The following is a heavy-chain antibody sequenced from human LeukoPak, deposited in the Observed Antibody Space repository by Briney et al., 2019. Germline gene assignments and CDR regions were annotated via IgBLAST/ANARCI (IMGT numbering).Heavy chain of an antibody. J-gene: IGHJ4*02. CDR3: ARAFSTWLPYYFDY. Sequence: GTSLRLSCVASGFTFNYYAIHWVRQAPGKGLEWVANIKQDGSEKYYVDSVKGRFTISRDNAKNSLYLQMNSLRAEDTAVYYCARAFSTWLPYYFDYWGQGTLVTVSS. CDR1: GFTFNYYA. V-gene: IGHV3-7*01. D-gene: IGHD5-12*01. CDR2: IKQDGSEK.